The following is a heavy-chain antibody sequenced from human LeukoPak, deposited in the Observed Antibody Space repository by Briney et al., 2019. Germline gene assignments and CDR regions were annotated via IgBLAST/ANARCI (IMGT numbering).Heavy chain of an antibody. J-gene: IGHJ4*02. V-gene: IGHV4-39*01. Sequence: SETLSLTCTVSGGSISSSSYFWGWIRQPPGKGLEWIGSIYYSGSTYYNPPLKSRVTISVDTSNNQFSLMLSSVTAADTAVYYCVRITSPGYWGQGTLVTVSS. CDR3: VRITSPGY. D-gene: IGHD3-10*01. CDR2: IYYSGST. CDR1: GGSISSSSYF.